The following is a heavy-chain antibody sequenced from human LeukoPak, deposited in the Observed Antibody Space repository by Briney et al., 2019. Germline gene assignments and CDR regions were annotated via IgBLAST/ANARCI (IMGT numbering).Heavy chain of an antibody. CDR3: AKAVAVAGAGDY. V-gene: IGHV3-23*01. J-gene: IGHJ4*02. CDR1: GFTFSIYA. D-gene: IGHD6-13*01. CDR2: ISGSGGST. Sequence: PGGSLRLSCTASGFTFSIYAMNWVRQAPGKGLEWVSGISGSGGSTYYADSVKGRFTISRDNSKNTLYLQMNSLRAEDTAVYYRAKAVAVAGAGDYWGQGTLVTVSS.